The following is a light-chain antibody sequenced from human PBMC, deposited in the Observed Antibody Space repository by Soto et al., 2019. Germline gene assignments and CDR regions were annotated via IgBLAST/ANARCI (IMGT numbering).Light chain of an antibody. CDR2: DAT. Sequence: QSVLTQPASVSGSPGQSITISCTGTSSDVGSYNYVAWYQQFPGKTPKLMIYDATKRPSGVSSRFSGSKSGNTASLTISGLQPEDEAHYYCCSYATYNMILGGGTKLTVL. CDR3: CSYATYNMI. CDR1: SSDVGSYNY. V-gene: IGLV2-23*01. J-gene: IGLJ2*01.